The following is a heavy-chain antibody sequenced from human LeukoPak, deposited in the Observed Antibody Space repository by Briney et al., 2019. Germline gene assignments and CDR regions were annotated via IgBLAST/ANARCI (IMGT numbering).Heavy chain of an antibody. Sequence: PGGSLRLSCAASGFTFSSYAMSWVRLAPGKGLEWVAVISYGGSNKYYADSVKGRFTISRDNSKNTLYLQMNSLRAEDTAVYYCARGPPTPRDYYYGMDVWGKGTTVTVSS. CDR1: GFTFSSYA. CDR2: ISYGGSNK. CDR3: ARGPPTPRDYYYGMDV. V-gene: IGHV3-30*04. J-gene: IGHJ6*04.